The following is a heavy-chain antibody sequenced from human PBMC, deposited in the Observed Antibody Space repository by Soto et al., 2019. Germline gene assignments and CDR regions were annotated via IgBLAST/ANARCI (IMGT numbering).Heavy chain of an antibody. D-gene: IGHD6-13*01. CDR3: ARDSAAAGIVFDY. Sequence: PSETLSLTCTVSGGSVSSGSYYWSWIRQPPGKGLEWIGYIYYSGSTNYNPSLKSRVTISVDTSKNQFSLKLSSVTAAGTAVCYCARDSAAAGIVFDYWGQGTLVTVSS. CDR2: IYYSGST. V-gene: IGHV4-61*01. CDR1: GGSVSSGSYY. J-gene: IGHJ4*02.